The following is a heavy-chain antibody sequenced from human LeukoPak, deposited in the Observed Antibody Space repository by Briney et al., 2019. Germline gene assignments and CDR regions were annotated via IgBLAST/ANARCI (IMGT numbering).Heavy chain of an antibody. J-gene: IGHJ5*02. CDR2: IGGSGGST. CDR3: AKGLTMVRGVLSP. D-gene: IGHD3-10*01. Sequence: PGGSLRLSCAASGFTFSSYAMSWVRQAPGKGLEWVSAIGGSGGSTYHADSVKGRSTISRDNSKNTLYLQMNSLRAEDTAVYYCAKGLTMVRGVLSPWGQGTLVTVSS. CDR1: GFTFSSYA. V-gene: IGHV3-23*01.